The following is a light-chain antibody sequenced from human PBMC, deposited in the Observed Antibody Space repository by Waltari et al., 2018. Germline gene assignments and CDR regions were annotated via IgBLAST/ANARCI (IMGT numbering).Light chain of an antibody. J-gene: IGLJ3*02. V-gene: IGLV2-14*03. Sequence: QSALTQPASVSGSPGQSITIPCTGTRSDVGGDNYVSWYQHHQGKVPKLLIFDVSHRPSGVSNRFSGSKSGNTASLTISGLQAEDESDYYCCSFTSRSTWVFGGGTKLTVL. CDR3: CSFTSRSTWV. CDR2: DVS. CDR1: RSDVGGDNY.